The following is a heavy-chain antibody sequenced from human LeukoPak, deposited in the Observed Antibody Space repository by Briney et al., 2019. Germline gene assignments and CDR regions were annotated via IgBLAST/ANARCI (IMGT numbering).Heavy chain of an antibody. D-gene: IGHD6-19*01. CDR1: GYTFTSYD. J-gene: IGHJ3*02. Sequence: ASVKVSCKASGYTFTSYDINWVRLAPGQGLEWMGWMYPNSGNTGYAQKFQGRVTMTRNTSISTAYMELSSLRSEDTAVYYCARGGREWLVWLTRAFDIWGQGTMVTVSS. V-gene: IGHV1-8*01. CDR2: MYPNSGNT. CDR3: ARGGREWLVWLTRAFDI.